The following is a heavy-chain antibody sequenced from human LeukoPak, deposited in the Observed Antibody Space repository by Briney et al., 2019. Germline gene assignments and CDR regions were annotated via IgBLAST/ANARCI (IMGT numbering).Heavy chain of an antibody. V-gene: IGHV1-18*01. CDR1: GYTFTSYG. CDR3: ARDAGRTMIVVGRYDY. J-gene: IGHJ4*02. CDR2: ISAYNGNT. D-gene: IGHD3-22*01. Sequence: VASVKVSCKASGYTFTSYGISWVRQAPGQGLEWMGWISAYNGNTNYAQKLQGRVTMTTDTSTSTAYMELRSLRSDDTAVYYCARDAGRTMIVVGRYDYWGQGTLVTVSS.